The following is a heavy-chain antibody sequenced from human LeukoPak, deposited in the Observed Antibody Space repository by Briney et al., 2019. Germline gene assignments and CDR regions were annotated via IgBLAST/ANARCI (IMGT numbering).Heavy chain of an antibody. CDR1: GFTFSSYG. Sequence: TGGSLRLSCAASGFTFSSYGMHWVRQAPGKGLEWVAFIRYDGSNKYYAGSVKGRFTISRDNSKNTLYLQMNSLRAEDTAVYYCAKDALWFGELLGAFDIWGQGTMVTVSS. D-gene: IGHD3-10*01. J-gene: IGHJ3*02. V-gene: IGHV3-30*02. CDR3: AKDALWFGELLGAFDI. CDR2: IRYDGSNK.